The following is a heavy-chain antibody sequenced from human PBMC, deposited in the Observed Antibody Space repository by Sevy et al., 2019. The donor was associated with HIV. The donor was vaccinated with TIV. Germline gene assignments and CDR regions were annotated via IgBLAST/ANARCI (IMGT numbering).Heavy chain of an antibody. V-gene: IGHV3-53*01. CDR1: GFNVNDNY. J-gene: IGHJ6*02. CDR2: IHAEGSS. Sequence: GGSLRLSCAASGFNVNDNYMTWVRQAPGKGLEWVSIIHAEGSSYYADSVKGRFTMSRDDSKNIVNLQMNSLGADDTAVYYCARDRRFCGNECYLYYYYGMDVWGQGTAVTVSS. CDR3: ARDRRFCGNECYLYYYYGMDV. D-gene: IGHD3-16*02.